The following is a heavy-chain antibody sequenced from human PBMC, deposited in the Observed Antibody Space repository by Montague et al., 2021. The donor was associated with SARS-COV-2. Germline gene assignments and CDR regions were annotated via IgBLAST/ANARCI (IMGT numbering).Heavy chain of an antibody. Sequence: SETLSLTCSVSGDSISSYYYNWIRQTPGKGLEWIGYAYYVPSTNSANTNSNPSLKRRVTISLDTSENQFSLKLSSVTAAVTAVYYCARTWRFGQSYGLDIWGQGTMVTVSS. CDR2: AYYVPSTNSANT. J-gene: IGHJ3*02. V-gene: IGHV4-59*01. CDR1: GDSISSYY. D-gene: IGHD3-16*01. CDR3: ARTWRFGQSYGLDI.